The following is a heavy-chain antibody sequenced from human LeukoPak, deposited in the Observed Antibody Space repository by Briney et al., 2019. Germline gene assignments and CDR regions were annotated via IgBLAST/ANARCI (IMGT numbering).Heavy chain of an antibody. CDR3: ARHRRRSIIGTASSRGFDS. Sequence: GESLKISCKGSGYSFTTYWIGWVRQMPGKGLEWMGIIYPADSDTTYSPSFQGQVTISADKSISTAYLQWSSPKASDTAMYYCARHRRRSIIGTASSRGFDSWGQGTLVTVSS. CDR1: GYSFTTYW. CDR2: IYPADSDT. J-gene: IGHJ4*02. D-gene: IGHD3-10*01. V-gene: IGHV5-51*01.